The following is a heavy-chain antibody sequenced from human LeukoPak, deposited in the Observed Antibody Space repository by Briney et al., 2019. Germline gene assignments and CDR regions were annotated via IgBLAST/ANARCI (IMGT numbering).Heavy chain of an antibody. D-gene: IGHD5-24*01. V-gene: IGHV4-59*01. J-gene: IGHJ3*02. CDR2: IDHTGIT. CDR3: ARDRRDGYNYDAFDI. CDR1: DDSITIYY. Sequence: PSETLSLTCTVSDDSITIYYWSWIRQPPGKGLEWIGYIDHTGITNYNPSLNSRVTISRDTSKNHFSLELSSATAADTAVYYCARDRRDGYNYDAFDIRGQGTMVTVSS.